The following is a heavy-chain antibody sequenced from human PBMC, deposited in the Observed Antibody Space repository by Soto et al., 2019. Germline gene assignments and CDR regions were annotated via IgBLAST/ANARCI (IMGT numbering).Heavy chain of an antibody. CDR2: IYTSGST. CDR3: AREYDYVWGSYRLGYYYGMDV. Sequence: TSETLSLTCTVSGGSISSYYWSWIRQPAGKGLEWIGRIYTSGSTNYNPSLKSRVTMSVDTSKNQFSLKLSSVTAADTAVYYCAREYDYVWGSYRLGYYYGMDVWGQGTTVTVSS. V-gene: IGHV4-4*07. J-gene: IGHJ6*02. D-gene: IGHD3-16*02. CDR1: GGSISSYY.